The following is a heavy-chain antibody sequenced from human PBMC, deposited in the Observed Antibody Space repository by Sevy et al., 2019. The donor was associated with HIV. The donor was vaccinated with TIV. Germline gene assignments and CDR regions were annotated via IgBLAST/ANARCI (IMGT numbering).Heavy chain of an antibody. V-gene: IGHV1-18*01. CDR3: ARGVYGDY. J-gene: IGHJ4*02. CDR1: GYTFTSYG. CDR2: ISVYNGKT. Sequence: ASMKVSCKPSGYTFTSYGITWVRQAPGQGLEWMGWISVYNGKTDYAEKLQDRVTMTTDTSTNTVYMELRSLTSDDTATYFCARGVYGDYWGQGVLVTVSS. D-gene: IGHD1-20*01.